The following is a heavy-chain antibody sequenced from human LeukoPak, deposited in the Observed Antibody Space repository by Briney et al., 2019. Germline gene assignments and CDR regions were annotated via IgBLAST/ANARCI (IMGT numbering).Heavy chain of an antibody. D-gene: IGHD2-2*01. CDR2: IYYSGST. CDR1: GGSISSISSNNYH. CDR3: ARQRRYCSSTSCYFGYYGLDV. V-gene: IGHV4-39*07. Sequence: SETLSLICIVSGGSISSISSNNYHWGWIRQPPGKGLEWIGSIYYSGSTYYNPSLKSRVTISVDTSKNQLSLKLSSVTAADTAVYYCARQRRYCSSTSCYFGYYGLDVWGQGTTVTVSS. J-gene: IGHJ6*02.